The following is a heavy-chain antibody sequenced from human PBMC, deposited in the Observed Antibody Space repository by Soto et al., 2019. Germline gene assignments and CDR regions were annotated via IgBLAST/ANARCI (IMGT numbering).Heavy chain of an antibody. CDR3: TRDIGGKGAY. D-gene: IGHD3-10*01. J-gene: IGHJ4*02. Sequence: EVQLVESGGGLVQPGGSLRLSCAASGFTFSSYWMHWVRQVPGKGLLWVSRIDEYGKTINYADSVRGRFTISRDNARNTLYLEMNSLRTEDKALYYCTRDIGGKGAYWSPGTRVTVSS. CDR1: GFTFSSYW. CDR2: IDEYGKTI. V-gene: IGHV3-74*01.